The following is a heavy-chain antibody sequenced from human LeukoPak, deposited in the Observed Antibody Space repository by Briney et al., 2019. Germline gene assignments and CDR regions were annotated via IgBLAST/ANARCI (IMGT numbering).Heavy chain of an antibody. V-gene: IGHV3-9*01. Sequence: PGGPLRLSCAASGFTFDDYAMHWVRQAPGKGLEWVSGISWNSGSIGYADSVKGRFTISRDNAKNSLYLQMNSLRAEDTALYYCATTYYGLWYFDYWGQGTLVTVSS. CDR1: GFTFDDYA. CDR2: ISWNSGSI. D-gene: IGHD3-10*01. CDR3: ATTYYGLWYFDY. J-gene: IGHJ4*02.